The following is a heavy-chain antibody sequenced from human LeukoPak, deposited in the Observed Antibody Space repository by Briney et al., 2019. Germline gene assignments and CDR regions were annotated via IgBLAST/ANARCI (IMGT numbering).Heavy chain of an antibody. CDR2: IYYSGST. Sequence: SSETLSLTCTVSGGSISSYYWSWIRQPPGKGLEWIGYIYYSGSTNYNPSLKSRVTISVDTSKNQFSLKLSSVTAAVTAVYYCARRSGSSYDAFDIWGQGTMVTVSS. CDR3: ARRSGSSYDAFDI. V-gene: IGHV4-59*01. CDR1: GGSISSYY. J-gene: IGHJ3*02. D-gene: IGHD1-26*01.